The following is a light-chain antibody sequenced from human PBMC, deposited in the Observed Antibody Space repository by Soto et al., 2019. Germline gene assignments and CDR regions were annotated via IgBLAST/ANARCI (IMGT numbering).Light chain of an antibody. Sequence: EIVMTQSPATLSVSPGERATLSCRASQSVSNNLAWYQKKPGQAPRLLIYGAYTRATGIQARFSGSGSGTEFTLTISSLQSEDFAVYYCQQYNNWWTFGQGTKVEIK. CDR1: QSVSNN. CDR3: QQYNNWWT. V-gene: IGKV3-15*01. J-gene: IGKJ1*01. CDR2: GAY.